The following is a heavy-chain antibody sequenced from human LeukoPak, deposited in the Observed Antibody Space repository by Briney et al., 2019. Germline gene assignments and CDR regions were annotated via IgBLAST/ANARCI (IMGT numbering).Heavy chain of an antibody. J-gene: IGHJ4*02. CDR2: TNPDGSST. D-gene: IGHD2-2*01. CDR3: ARDSSDLSC. V-gene: IGHV3-74*01. Sequence: PGGSLRLSCAASGFTFSYYWMHWVRQGPGKRLVWVSRTNPDGSSTNYVDSVKGRFTVSRDNAKNTVYLQMNSLRAEDTAVYYCARDSSDLSCWGQGTLVTVSS. CDR1: GFTFSYYW.